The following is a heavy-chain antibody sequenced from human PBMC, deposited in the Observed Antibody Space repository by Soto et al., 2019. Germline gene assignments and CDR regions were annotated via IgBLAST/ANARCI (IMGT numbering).Heavy chain of an antibody. J-gene: IGHJ5*02. CDR2: TYYGSKWYN. Sequence: QTLSLTCVISGDSVSSNSAGWNWIRQSPSRGLEWLGRTYYGSKWYNDYAVSVKSRITINPDTSKNQLSLHLNSVTPEDTAVYYCARGGGAGSGWYDWFDPRGQGTLVTVSS. CDR3: ARGGGAGSGWYDWFDP. D-gene: IGHD6-19*01. V-gene: IGHV6-1*01. CDR1: GDSVSSNSAG.